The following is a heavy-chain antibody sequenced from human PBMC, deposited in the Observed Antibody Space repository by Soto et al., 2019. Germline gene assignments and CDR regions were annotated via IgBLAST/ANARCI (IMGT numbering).Heavy chain of an antibody. V-gene: IGHV3-21*01. CDR1: GFTFSSYS. CDR3: ARWSPYYYDSSGYFSGFDAFDI. D-gene: IGHD3-22*01. Sequence: EVQLVESGGGLVKPGGSLRLSCAASGFTFSSYSMNWVRQAPGKGLEWVSAISSSSSYIYYADSVKGRFTISRDNAKNELSLQMNSLRGEDTAVYYCARWSPYYYDSSGYFSGFDAFDIWGQGTMVTVSS. CDR2: ISSSSSYI. J-gene: IGHJ3*02.